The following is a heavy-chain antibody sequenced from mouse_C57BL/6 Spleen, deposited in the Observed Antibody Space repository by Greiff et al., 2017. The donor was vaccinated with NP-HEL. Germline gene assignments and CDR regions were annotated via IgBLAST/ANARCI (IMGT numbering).Heavy chain of an antibody. Sequence: VQLQQSGAELVMPGASVKLSCKASGYTFTSYWMHWVKQRPGQGLEWIGEIYPSDSITNYNQKFKGKSTLTVDKSSSTAYMQLSSLTSEDSAVYCCARSFYSNYGYFDVWGTGTTVTVSS. J-gene: IGHJ1*03. CDR2: IYPSDSIT. V-gene: IGHV1-69*01. CDR1: GYTFTSYW. D-gene: IGHD2-5*01. CDR3: ARSFYSNYGYFDV.